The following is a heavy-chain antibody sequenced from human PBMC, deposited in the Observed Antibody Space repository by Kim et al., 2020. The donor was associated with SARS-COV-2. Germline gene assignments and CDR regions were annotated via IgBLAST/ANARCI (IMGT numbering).Heavy chain of an antibody. D-gene: IGHD4-17*01. CDR1: GVSISSYY. Sequence: SETLSLTCTVSGVSISSYYWSWIRQPPGKGLEWIGYIYYSGSTNYNSSLKSRVTISVDTSKNQFSLKLRSVTAADTAVYYCARGKRLTTGTDFDYWGQGT. CDR3: ARGKRLTTGTDFDY. J-gene: IGHJ4*02. CDR2: IYYSGST. V-gene: IGHV4-59*01.